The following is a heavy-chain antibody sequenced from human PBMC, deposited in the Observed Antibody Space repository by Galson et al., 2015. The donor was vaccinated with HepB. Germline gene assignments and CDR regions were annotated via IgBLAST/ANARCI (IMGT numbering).Heavy chain of an antibody. D-gene: IGHD6-19*01. Sequence: SVKVSCKASGYTFTSYYMHWVRQAPGQGLEWMGIINPSGGSTSYAQKLQGRVTMTRDTSTSTVYMELSSLRSEDTAVYYCARGVAGMGRVYYYGMDVWGQGTTVTVSS. V-gene: IGHV1-46*04. CDR2: INPSGGST. CDR1: GYTFTSYY. CDR3: ARGVAGMGRVYYYGMDV. J-gene: IGHJ6*02.